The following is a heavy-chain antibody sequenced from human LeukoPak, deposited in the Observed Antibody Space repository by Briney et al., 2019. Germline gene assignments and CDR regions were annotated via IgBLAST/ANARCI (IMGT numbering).Heavy chain of an antibody. D-gene: IGHD4-17*01. CDR1: GFIFSNYA. V-gene: IGHV3-23*01. CDR3: AKARDDYGDPDAFDI. CDR2: IGGSRGNT. Sequence: YPGGSLRLSCAASGFIFSNYAMTWVRQAPGKGLEWVSAIGGSRGNTYYADSVRGRFTISRDNSKHTLYLQMNSLGAEDTAVYYCAKARDDYGDPDAFDIWGQGTMVTVSS. J-gene: IGHJ3*02.